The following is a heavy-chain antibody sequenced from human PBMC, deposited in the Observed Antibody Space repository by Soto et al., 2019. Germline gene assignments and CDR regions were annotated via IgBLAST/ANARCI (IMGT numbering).Heavy chain of an antibody. CDR1: GGTFSSYA. J-gene: IGHJ5*02. CDR3: ANKVGAAADNWFDP. Sequence: SVKVCCKASGGTFSSYAISWVRQAPGQGLEWMGGIIPIFGTANYAQKFQGRVTITADESTSTAYMELSSLRSEDTAVYYCANKVGAAADNWFDPWGQGTLVTVSS. D-gene: IGHD1-26*01. V-gene: IGHV1-69*13. CDR2: IIPIFGTA.